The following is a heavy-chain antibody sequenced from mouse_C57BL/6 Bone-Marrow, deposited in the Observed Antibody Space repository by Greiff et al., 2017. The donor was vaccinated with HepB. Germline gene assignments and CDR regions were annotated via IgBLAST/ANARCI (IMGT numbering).Heavy chain of an antibody. CDR2: IDPENGDT. D-gene: IGHD1-1*01. CDR1: GFNIKDDY. V-gene: IGHV14-4*01. J-gene: IGHJ1*03. Sequence: VQLQQSGAELVRPGASVKLSCTASGFNIKDDYMHWVKQRPEQGLEWIGWIDPENGDTEYASKFQGKATITADTSSNTAYLQLSSLTSEGTAVYYCTTGYGSSYWYFDVWGTGTTVTVSS. CDR3: TTGYGSSYWYFDV.